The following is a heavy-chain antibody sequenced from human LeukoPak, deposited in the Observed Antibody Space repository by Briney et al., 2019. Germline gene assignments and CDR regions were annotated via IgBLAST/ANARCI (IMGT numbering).Heavy chain of an antibody. CDR2: ISDSGGST. CDR1: GFTFSSYA. D-gene: IGHD3-10*01. J-gene: IGHJ3*02. V-gene: IGHV3-23*01. CDR3: AKDCSITIVRGDIGTDAFDI. Sequence: GGYLSLYCAASGFTFSSYAMSWVRQAQGKGLEWVSAISDSGGSTYYADSVKGRFTISRDNSKNTLYLQMNSLRAEDMAVYYCAKDCSITIVRGDIGTDAFDIWGQGTMVTVSS.